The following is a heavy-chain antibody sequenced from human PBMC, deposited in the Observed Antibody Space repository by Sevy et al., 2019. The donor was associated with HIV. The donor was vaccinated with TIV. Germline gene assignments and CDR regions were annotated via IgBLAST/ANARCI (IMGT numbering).Heavy chain of an antibody. Sequence: GGSLRLSCAASGFSFSSYGMHWDRQAPGKGLEWMSYIQYDGSNKDYANSVKGRFTISRDNSKNTLYLQMNGLRVEDTAVFYCVKEGGGEGGDHWGQGTLVTVSS. J-gene: IGHJ4*02. CDR2: IQYDGSNK. D-gene: IGHD2-21*01. CDR3: VKEGGGEGGDH. V-gene: IGHV3-30*02. CDR1: GFSFSSYG.